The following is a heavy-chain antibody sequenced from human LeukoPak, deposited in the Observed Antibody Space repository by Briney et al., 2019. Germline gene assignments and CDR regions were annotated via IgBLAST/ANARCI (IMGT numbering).Heavy chain of an antibody. J-gene: IGHJ4*02. Sequence: SETMSLTCTVSGGSISGSSYYWGWIRQPPGKGLEWIGSIYYSGSTYYNPSLKSRVTISVDTSKNQFSLKLNSVTATDTAVYYRARHYGPWGQGTLVTVSS. CDR3: ARHYGP. CDR1: GGSISGSSYY. D-gene: IGHD3-10*01. CDR2: IYYSGST. V-gene: IGHV4-39*01.